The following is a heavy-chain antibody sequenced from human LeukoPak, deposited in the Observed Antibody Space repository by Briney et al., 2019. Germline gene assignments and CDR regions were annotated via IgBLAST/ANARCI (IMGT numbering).Heavy chain of an antibody. CDR1: GYTFTGYY. CDR3: ATSPGSPLYYSYMDV. Sequence: ASVKVSCKTSGYTFTGYYIHWVRQAPGQGLEWMGWISPNSGGKQYAPKFQGRVTMTSDTSISTVYMDLTSLKSDDTAVFYCATSPGSPLYYSYMDVWGEGTPVTVSS. D-gene: IGHD2-15*01. CDR2: ISPNSGGK. J-gene: IGHJ6*03. V-gene: IGHV1-2*02.